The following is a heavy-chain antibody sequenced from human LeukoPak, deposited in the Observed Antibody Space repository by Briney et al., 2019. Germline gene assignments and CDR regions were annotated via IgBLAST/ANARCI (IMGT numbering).Heavy chain of an antibody. CDR2: ISVISTTI. CDR3: ARDYRGYRAPYYFDH. Sequence: GGSLRLSCTASGFNFSTYTMVWVRQAPGKGLEWISYISVISTTICYADSVKGRFTISRDNAKNSLYLQMNSLRAEDTAVYYCARDYRGYRAPYYFDHWSQGTLVTVSS. CDR1: GFNFSTYT. J-gene: IGHJ4*02. D-gene: IGHD2-15*01. V-gene: IGHV3-48*04.